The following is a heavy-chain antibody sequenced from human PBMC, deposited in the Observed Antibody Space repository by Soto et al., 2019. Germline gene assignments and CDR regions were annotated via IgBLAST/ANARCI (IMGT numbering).Heavy chain of an antibody. J-gene: IGHJ4*02. D-gene: IGHD5-18*01. CDR1: GFTFSSYA. Sequence: GGSLRLSCAASGFTFSSYAMHWVRQAPGKGLEWVAVISYDGSNKYYADSVKGRFTISRDNSKNTLYLQMNSLRAEDTAVYYCARGQLWYRIDYWGQGTLVTVSS. CDR3: ARGQLWYRIDY. V-gene: IGHV3-30-3*01. CDR2: ISYDGSNK.